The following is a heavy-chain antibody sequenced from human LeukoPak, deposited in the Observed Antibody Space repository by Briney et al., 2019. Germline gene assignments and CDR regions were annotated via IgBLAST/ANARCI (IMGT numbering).Heavy chain of an antibody. D-gene: IGHD3-9*01. Sequence: GGSLRLSCAASGFTFSSYSMNWVRQAPGKGLEWVSYISSSSSTIYYADSVKGRFTISRDNAKNSLYLQMNSLRAEDTAVYYCARDLGYYDILTGYSDYWGQGTLVTVSS. J-gene: IGHJ4*02. CDR2: ISSSSSTI. CDR1: GFTFSSYS. CDR3: ARDLGYYDILTGYSDY. V-gene: IGHV3-48*04.